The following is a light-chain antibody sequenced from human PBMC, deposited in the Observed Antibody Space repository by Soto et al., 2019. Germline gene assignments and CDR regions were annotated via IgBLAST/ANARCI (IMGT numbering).Light chain of an antibody. CDR3: MQALQTPHT. CDR2: LGS. Sequence: DIVMTQSPLSLPVTPGEPASISCRSSXSXLXXXXXXXLDWYLQTPGQSPQLLIYLGSNRASGVPDRFSGSGSGTDFTLKISRVEAEDVGVYYCMQALQTPHTFGGGTKVEIK. J-gene: IGKJ4*01. CDR1: XSXLXXXXXXX. V-gene: IGKV2-28*01.